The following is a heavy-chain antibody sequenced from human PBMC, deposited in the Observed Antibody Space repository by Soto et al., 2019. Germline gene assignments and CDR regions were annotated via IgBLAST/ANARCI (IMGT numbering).Heavy chain of an antibody. CDR1: GGSISSYY. D-gene: IGHD3-16*01. V-gene: IGHV4-59*08. Sequence: SETLSLTCTVSGGSISSYYWSWIRQPPGKGLEWIGYIYYSGSTNYNPSLKSRVTISVDTSKNQFSLKLSSVTAADTAVYYCARHFMTDHYFDYWGQGTLVTVSS. CDR2: IYYSGST. CDR3: ARHFMTDHYFDY. J-gene: IGHJ4*02.